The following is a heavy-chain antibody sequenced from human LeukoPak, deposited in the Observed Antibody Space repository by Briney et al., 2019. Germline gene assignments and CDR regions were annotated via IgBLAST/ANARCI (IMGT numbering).Heavy chain of an antibody. CDR3: AIVLPYFGY. CDR2: MNPNSGNT. D-gene: IGHD3-10*01. J-gene: IGHJ4*02. Sequence: ASVKVSCKASGYTFTSYDINWVRQATGQGLEWMGWMNPNSGNTGYAQKFQGRVTITRNTSISTAYMELRSLRSDDTAVYYCAIVLPYFGYWGQGTLLTVSS. CDR1: GYTFTSYD. V-gene: IGHV1-8*03.